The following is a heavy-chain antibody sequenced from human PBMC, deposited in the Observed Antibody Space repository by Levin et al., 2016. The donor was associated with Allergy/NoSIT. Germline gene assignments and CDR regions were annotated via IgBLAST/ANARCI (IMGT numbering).Heavy chain of an antibody. CDR2: IYFNGDT. V-gene: IGHV4-30-4*01. D-gene: IGHD2-2*01. J-gene: IGHJ4*02. CDR1: GDSVSNEDHY. CDR3: ARDLLGSSSANPHSGFDY. Sequence: SETLSLTCTVSGDSVSNEDHYWSWIRQPPGKGLEWIGYIYFNGDTYYNPSLKSRVSLSLDTSKNQFSLKLSSVTAADTAVYYCARDLLGSSSANPHSGFDYWGQGTLITVSS.